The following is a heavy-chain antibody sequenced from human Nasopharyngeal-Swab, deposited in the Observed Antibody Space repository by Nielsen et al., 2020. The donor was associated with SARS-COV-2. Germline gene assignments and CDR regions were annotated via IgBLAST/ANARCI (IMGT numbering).Heavy chain of an antibody. CDR2: IKEDGSQK. Sequence: GGSLRLSWAASGVTFNIYWMNGARQAPGMGLEWVANIKEDGSQKNYADSVKGRFTISRANSKNTLYLQMNSLRAEDTAVYYCASLRADTPDFAYWGQGTLVTVSS. J-gene: IGHJ4*02. V-gene: IGHV3-7*01. D-gene: IGHD2-15*01. CDR1: GVTFNIYW. CDR3: ASLRADTPDFAY.